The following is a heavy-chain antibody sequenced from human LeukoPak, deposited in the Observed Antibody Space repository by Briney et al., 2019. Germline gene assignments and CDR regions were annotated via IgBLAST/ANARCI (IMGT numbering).Heavy chain of an antibody. D-gene: IGHD3-10*01. V-gene: IGHV4-39*01. CDR3: ARLLVSYLDY. CDR1: GGSISSSSYY. Sequence: SETLSLTCTVSGGSISSSSYYWGWLPQPPGKELEWIGSIYYSGSTYYNPSLKSRVTISVDTSKNQFSLKLSSVTAADTAVYYCARLLVSYLDYWGQGTLVTVSS. CDR2: IYYSGST. J-gene: IGHJ4*02.